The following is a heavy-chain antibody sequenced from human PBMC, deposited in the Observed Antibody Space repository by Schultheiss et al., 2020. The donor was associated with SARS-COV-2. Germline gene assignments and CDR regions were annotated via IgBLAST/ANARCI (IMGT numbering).Heavy chain of an antibody. D-gene: IGHD2-2*02. J-gene: IGHJ6*02. CDR1: GFTFSSYE. Sequence: GGSLRLSCAASGFTFSSYEMNWVRQAPGKGLEWVAVISYDGSNKYYADSVKGRFTISRDNSKNTLYLQMNSLRAEDTAVYYCARGEVPNCSSTSCYTLLEYGMDVWGQGTTVTVSS. V-gene: IGHV3-30*03. CDR2: ISYDGSNK. CDR3: ARGEVPNCSSTSCYTLLEYGMDV.